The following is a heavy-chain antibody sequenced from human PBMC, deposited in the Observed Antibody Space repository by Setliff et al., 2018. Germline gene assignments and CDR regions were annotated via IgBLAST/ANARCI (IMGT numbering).Heavy chain of an antibody. CDR3: ASHFLTVMKYYYYMDV. CDR2: IIPMFGAP. V-gene: IGHV1-69*13. CDR1: GGDFNNCA. J-gene: IGHJ6*03. Sequence: GASVKVSCKISGGDFNNCAISWVRQVPGQGLEWMGGIIPMFGAPNYAQKFQDRVIITADEATTTAFMELSSLRADDTAVYYCASHFLTVMKYYYYMDVWGKGTTVTVSS. D-gene: IGHD5-18*01.